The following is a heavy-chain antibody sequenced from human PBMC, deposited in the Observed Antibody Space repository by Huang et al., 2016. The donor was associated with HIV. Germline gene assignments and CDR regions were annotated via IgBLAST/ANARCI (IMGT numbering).Heavy chain of an antibody. V-gene: IGHV3-74*01. CDR2: IKIDGRTT. J-gene: IGHJ3*02. CDR1: GFKFSNYW. D-gene: IGHD2-15*01. Sequence: EEHLVESGGGLVQPGGSLRPSCEASGFKFSNYWMQWVRQAPGKGLMWVSRIKIDGRTTDYADSVKSRFTISRDNAKNTLYLQMSSLTAEDTAIYYCARAGGFEIWGQGTVVTVSS. CDR3: ARAGGFEI.